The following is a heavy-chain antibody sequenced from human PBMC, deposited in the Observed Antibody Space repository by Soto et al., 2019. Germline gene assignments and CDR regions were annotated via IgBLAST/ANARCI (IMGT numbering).Heavy chain of an antibody. Sequence: SETLSLTCTVSGASISSSYWSWIRQSPGKGLEWIGYVYHTGSTNYNPSLKSRVTISLDTSKSQFSLNLTALTTADTAVYFCARGGNRYSNVASGVGGFDYWGQGSLVTVSS. CDR1: GASISSSY. D-gene: IGHD5-12*01. CDR2: VYHTGST. CDR3: ARGGNRYSNVASGVGGFDY. J-gene: IGHJ4*02. V-gene: IGHV4-59*01.